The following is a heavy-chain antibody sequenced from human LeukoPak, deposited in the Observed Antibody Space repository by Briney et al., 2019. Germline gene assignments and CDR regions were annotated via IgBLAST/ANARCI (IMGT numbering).Heavy chain of an antibody. CDR1: GFTFSSYA. J-gene: IGHJ4*02. CDR3: AKNSGRPFDY. CDR2: ISGSGGST. Sequence: GGSLRLSCAASGFTFSSYAMSWVRQAPGTGLEWVSTISGSGGSTYYADSVKGRLTISRDNSKNTLYLQMNSLRAEDTAVYYCAKNSGRPFDYWGQGTLVTVSS. D-gene: IGHD2-15*01. V-gene: IGHV3-23*01.